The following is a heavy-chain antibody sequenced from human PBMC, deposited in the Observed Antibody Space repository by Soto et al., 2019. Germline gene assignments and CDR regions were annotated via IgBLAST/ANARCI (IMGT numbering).Heavy chain of an antibody. J-gene: IGHJ4*02. CDR1: GGSISSGDYY. D-gene: IGHD3-10*01. CDR3: ARAGEYYYGSGSYYDFDY. Sequence: SETLSLTCTVSGGSISSGDYYWSWIRQPPGKGLEWIGYIYYSGSTYYNPSLKSRVTISVDTSKNQFSLKLSSVTAADTAVYYCARAGEYYYGSGSYYDFDYWGQGTLVTVSS. CDR2: IYYSGST. V-gene: IGHV4-30-4*01.